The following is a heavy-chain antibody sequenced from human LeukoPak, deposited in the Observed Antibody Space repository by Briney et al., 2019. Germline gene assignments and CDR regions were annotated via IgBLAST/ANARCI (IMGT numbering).Heavy chain of an antibody. D-gene: IGHD3-22*01. CDR3: ASGPFITPTYYFDY. CDR1: GYTFTSYY. Sequence: PGASVKVSCKASGYTFTSYYMHWVRQAPGQGLEWMGIINPSGGSTSYAQKFQGRVTMTRDMSTSTDYMGLSSLRSEDTAVYYCASGPFITPTYYFDYWGQGTLVTVSS. CDR2: INPSGGST. V-gene: IGHV1-46*01. J-gene: IGHJ4*02.